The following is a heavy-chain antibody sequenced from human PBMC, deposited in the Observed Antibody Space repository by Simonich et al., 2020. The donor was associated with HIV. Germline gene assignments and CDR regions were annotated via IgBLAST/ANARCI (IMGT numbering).Heavy chain of an antibody. CDR1: GGTFSSYA. D-gene: IGHD3-10*01. V-gene: IGHV1-69*13. CDR2: IIHAVGTP. J-gene: IGHJ4*02. Sequence: QVQLVQSGAEVKKPGSSVKVSCKAFGGTFSSYAISWVRQAPGRGLEWMGVIIHAVGTPNIEKKIQDRVTSTADGSTRTVYMERSSLRSEDTAVYYCARDHEYSNGSGYYFDYWGQGNLVTVSS. CDR3: ARDHEYSNGSGYYFDY.